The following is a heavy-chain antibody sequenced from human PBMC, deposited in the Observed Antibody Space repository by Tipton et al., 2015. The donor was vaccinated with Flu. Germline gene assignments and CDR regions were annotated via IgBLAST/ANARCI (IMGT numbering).Heavy chain of an antibody. V-gene: IGHV3-23*01. J-gene: IGHJ6*02. CDR2: ISGSGGST. Sequence: TASGFTFSSYAMSWVRQAPGKGLEWVSAISGSGGSTYYADSVKGRFTISRDNSKNTLYLQMNSLRAEDTAVYYCAKMGMLLGYYYYYGMDVWGQGTTVTVSS. D-gene: IGHD3-16*01. CDR1: GFTFSSYA. CDR3: AKMGMLLGYYYYYGMDV.